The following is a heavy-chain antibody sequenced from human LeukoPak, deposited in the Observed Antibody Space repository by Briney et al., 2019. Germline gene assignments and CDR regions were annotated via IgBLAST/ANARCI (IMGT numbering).Heavy chain of an antibody. CDR1: GYTLTELS. CDR3: ARAHCTGGFCPALY. CDR2: MNPNSGNT. V-gene: IGHV1-8*01. D-gene: IGHD2-8*02. Sequence: ASVKVSCKVSGYTLTELSMHWVRQAPGKGLEWLGWMNPNSGNTGYAQQFQGRVTMTRSTSISTAYMELSSLKSEDTAVYYCARAHCTGGFCPALYWGQGTLVTVSS. J-gene: IGHJ4*02.